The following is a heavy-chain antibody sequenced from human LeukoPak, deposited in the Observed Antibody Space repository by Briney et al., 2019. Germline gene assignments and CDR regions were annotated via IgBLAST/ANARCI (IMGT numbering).Heavy chain of an antibody. J-gene: IGHJ6*02. V-gene: IGHV1-46*01. CDR3: ARDLRGGMQLWLQAYYYYGMDV. CDR1: DTPSPAT. Sequence: ASVKVPARHLDTPSPATICTGCDRPPGQGLEWMGIINPSGGSTSYAQKFQGRVTMTRDTSTSTVYMELSSLRSEDTAVYYCARDLRGGMQLWLQAYYYYGMDVWGQGTTVTVSS. D-gene: IGHD5-18*01. CDR2: INPSGGST.